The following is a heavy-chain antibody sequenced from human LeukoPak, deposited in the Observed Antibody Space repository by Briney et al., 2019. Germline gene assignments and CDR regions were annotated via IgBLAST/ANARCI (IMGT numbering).Heavy chain of an antibody. CDR2: ITWDGGST. D-gene: IGHD2/OR15-2a*01. CDR1: GFTFDVYA. V-gene: IGHV3-43D*03. CDR3: AKDRAARGRGNYFYMDV. Sequence: PGGSLRLSCAASGFTFDVYAMHWVRQASGKGLEWVSHITWDGGSTHYADSVEGRFTISRDNRENSLYLQMNSLRPEDTALYYCAKDRAARGRGNYFYMDVWGKGTTVTVPS. J-gene: IGHJ6*03.